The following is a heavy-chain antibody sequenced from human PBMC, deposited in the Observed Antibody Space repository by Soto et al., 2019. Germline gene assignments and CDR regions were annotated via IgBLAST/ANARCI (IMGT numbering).Heavy chain of an antibody. J-gene: IGHJ4*02. D-gene: IGHD2-2*01. CDR3: AKVSRAIGVVPAELN. CDR2: LSGSGGST. V-gene: IGHV3-23*01. CDR1: GHTFQNYA. Sequence: EVQLLESGGGSVQPGGSLRLSCVASGHTFQNYAMTWVRQAPGKGLEWVSGLSGSGGSTYYADSVRGLFTISRDDSKNTLYLQMSILRAEDTAVYYCAKVSRAIGVVPAELNWGQGTLVTVSS.